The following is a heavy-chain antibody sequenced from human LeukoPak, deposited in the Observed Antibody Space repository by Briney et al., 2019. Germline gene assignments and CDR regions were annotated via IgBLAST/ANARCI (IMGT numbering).Heavy chain of an antibody. V-gene: IGHV4-61*02. Sequence: PSETLSLTCTVSGGSISSGSYYWSWIRQPAGKGLEWIGRIYTSGSTNYNPSLKSRVTISVDTSKNQFSLKLSSVTAADTAVYYCARAHLGGGSYNWFDPWGQGTLVTVSS. D-gene: IGHD3-16*01. CDR2: IYTSGST. J-gene: IGHJ5*02. CDR3: ARAHLGGGSYNWFDP. CDR1: GGSISSGSYY.